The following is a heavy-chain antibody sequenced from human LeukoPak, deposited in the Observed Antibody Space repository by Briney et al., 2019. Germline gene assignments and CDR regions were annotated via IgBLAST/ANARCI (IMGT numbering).Heavy chain of an antibody. CDR2: IYYSGST. V-gene: IGHV4-30-4*01. CDR1: GGSISSGDYY. D-gene: IGHD3-10*01. Sequence: PSQTLSLTCTVSGGSISSGDYYWSWIRQPPGKGLEWIGYIYYSGSTYYNPSLKSRVTISVDTSKNQFSLKLSSVTAADTAVYYCARESPTMVRGVIDYWGQGTLVTVSS. CDR3: ARESPTMVRGVIDY. J-gene: IGHJ4*02.